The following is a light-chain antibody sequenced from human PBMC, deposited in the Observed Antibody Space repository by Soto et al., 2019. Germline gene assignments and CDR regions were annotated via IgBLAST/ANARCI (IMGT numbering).Light chain of an antibody. CDR1: SSDVGGYNY. CDR3: SSYAASNNLGV. Sequence: ALTQPPSASGSPGQSVTISCIGTSSDVGGYNYVSWYQQHPGKAPKLMIYEVSKRPSGVTDRFSGSKSGNTASLTVSGLQAEDEADYYCSSYAASNNLGVFGGGTKLTVL. V-gene: IGLV2-8*01. J-gene: IGLJ2*01. CDR2: EVS.